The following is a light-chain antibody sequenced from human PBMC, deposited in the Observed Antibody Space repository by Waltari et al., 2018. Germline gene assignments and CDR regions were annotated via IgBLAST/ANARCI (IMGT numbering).Light chain of an antibody. CDR3: QTGGHGTWV. J-gene: IGLJ3*02. V-gene: IGLV4-69*01. Sequence: QLVLTQSPSASASLGASVKLTCTLSSGHTSNTVAWVQQKPEKGPRYLMKVNSAGRHSTGDEIPDRFSGSSSGAERYLTISGLQSEDEADYYCQTGGHGTWVFGGGTKLTVL. CDR2: VNSAGRH. CDR1: SGHTSNT.